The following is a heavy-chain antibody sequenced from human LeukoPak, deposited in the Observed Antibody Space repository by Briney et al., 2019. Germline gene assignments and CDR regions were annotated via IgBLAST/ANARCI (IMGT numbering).Heavy chain of an antibody. CDR1: GFTFSSYD. CDR2: IGTAGDT. CDR3: ARAPRSRGQQLVRNLNYGMDV. Sequence: GGSLRLSCAASGFTFSSYDVHWVRQATGKGLEWVSAIGTAGDTYYPGSVKGRFTISRENAKNSLYLQMNSLRAGDTAVYYCARAPRSRGQQLVRNLNYGMDVWGQGTTVTVSS. D-gene: IGHD6-13*01. J-gene: IGHJ6*02. V-gene: IGHV3-13*01.